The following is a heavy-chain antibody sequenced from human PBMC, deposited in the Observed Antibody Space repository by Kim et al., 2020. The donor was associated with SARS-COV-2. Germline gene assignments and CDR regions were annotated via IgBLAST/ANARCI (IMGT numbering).Heavy chain of an antibody. CDR3: ATYMTMRGVANWFDP. D-gene: IGHD3-3*01. V-gene: IGHV3-23*01. J-gene: IGHJ5*02. Sequence: GGSLRLSCVASGFSFSNYAMTWARQAPGKGLEWVSAISAGGASTYYADSVKGRFTVSRDNSKNTLYLQMNSLRAEDTAVYYCATYMTMRGVANWFDPWGQGSLVTVSS. CDR2: ISAGGAST. CDR1: GFSFSNYA.